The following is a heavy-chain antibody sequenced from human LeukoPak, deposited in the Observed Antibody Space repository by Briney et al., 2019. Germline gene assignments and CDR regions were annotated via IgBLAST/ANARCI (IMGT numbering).Heavy chain of an antibody. CDR3: ARVYGDYVFDY. D-gene: IGHD4-17*01. J-gene: IGHJ4*02. Sequence: GASVKVSCKASGYTFTSYYMHWVRQAPGQGLEWMGIINPSGGSTSYAQKFQGRVTMTRDTSISTAYMELSRLRSDDTAVYYCARVYGDYVFDYWGQGTLVTVSS. CDR2: INPSGGST. CDR1: GYTFTSYY. V-gene: IGHV1-46*01.